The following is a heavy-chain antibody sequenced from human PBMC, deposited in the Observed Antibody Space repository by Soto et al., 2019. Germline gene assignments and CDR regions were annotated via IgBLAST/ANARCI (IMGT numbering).Heavy chain of an antibody. J-gene: IGHJ4*02. V-gene: IGHV4-34*01. CDR3: AREKWELLPLFDY. CDR1: GGSFSGNY. D-gene: IGHD1-26*01. CDR2: INHSGST. Sequence: PSETLSLTCAVYGGSFSGNYWSWIRQPPGKGLEWIGDINHSGSTNQNPSLKSRVTISVDTSKNQLSLKLSSVTAADTAVYYCAREKWELLPLFDYWGQGTLVTVSS.